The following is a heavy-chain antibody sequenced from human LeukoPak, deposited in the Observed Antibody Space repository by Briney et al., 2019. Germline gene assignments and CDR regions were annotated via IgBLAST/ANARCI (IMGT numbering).Heavy chain of an antibody. Sequence: GASVKVSCKASGYTFTGYYMHWVRQAPGQGFEWMGWINPNSGGTNYAQKFQGRVTMTRDTSISTAYMELSRLRSDDTAVYYCAREGGLYDSSGYHFDYWGQGTLVTVSS. V-gene: IGHV1-2*02. CDR3: AREGGLYDSSGYHFDY. J-gene: IGHJ4*02. CDR1: GYTFTGYY. CDR2: INPNSGGT. D-gene: IGHD3-22*01.